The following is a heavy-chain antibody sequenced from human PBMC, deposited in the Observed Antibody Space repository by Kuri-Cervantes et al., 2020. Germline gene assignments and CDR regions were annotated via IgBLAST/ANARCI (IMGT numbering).Heavy chain of an antibody. D-gene: IGHD2-2*01. J-gene: IGHJ5*02. Sequence: GGSLRLSCAASGFTFSSYAMSWVRQAPGKGLEWVSAISGSGGSTYYADSVKGRFTISRDNSKNTLYLQMNSLRAEDTAVYYCAKGRGIVVVPAAIAFDPWGQGTLVTVSS. CDR3: AKGRGIVVVPAAIAFDP. V-gene: IGHV3-23*01. CDR2: ISGSGGST. CDR1: GFTFSSYA.